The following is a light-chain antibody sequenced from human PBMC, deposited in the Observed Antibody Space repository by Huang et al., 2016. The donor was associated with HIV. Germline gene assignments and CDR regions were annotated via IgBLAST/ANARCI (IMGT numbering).Light chain of an antibody. Sequence: EIVLTQSPATLSLSPGERATLSCRASQSVSSYFAWYQQKPGQAPRLLIYDASNRATGIADRCNGSGAGTDFTLTISSLEHEDFAVYYCQQRSNWPLALTFGGGTKVEIK. CDR2: DAS. CDR1: QSVSSY. V-gene: IGKV3-11*01. J-gene: IGKJ4*01. CDR3: QQRSNWPLALT.